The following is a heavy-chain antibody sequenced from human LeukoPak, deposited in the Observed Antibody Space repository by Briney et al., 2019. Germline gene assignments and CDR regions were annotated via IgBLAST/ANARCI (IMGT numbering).Heavy chain of an antibody. CDR1: EFTFTTYG. CDR2: ISYDGTNK. V-gene: IGHV3-30*03. D-gene: IGHD5-24*01. CDR3: ARATSGSRDGYNWRFDY. J-gene: IGHJ4*02. Sequence: GRSLRLSCAASEFTFTTYGMHWVRQAPGKGLEWVAVISYDGTNKYYADSVKGRLTISRDNAKNSLYLQMNSLRAEDTAVYYCARATSGSRDGYNWRFDYWGQGTLVTVSS.